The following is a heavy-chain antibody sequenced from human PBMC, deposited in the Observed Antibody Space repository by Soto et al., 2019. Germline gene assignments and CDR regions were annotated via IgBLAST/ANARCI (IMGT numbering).Heavy chain of an antibody. V-gene: IGHV4-4*02. J-gene: IGHJ4*02. CDR1: GGSISSSNW. D-gene: IGHD4-17*01. CDR2: IYHSGST. CDR3: ASKHDYGDYVDDS. Sequence: QVQLQESGPGLVKPSGTLSLTCAVSGGSISSSNWWSWVRQPPGKGLEWIGEIYHSGSTNYNPSLKRRDXXSXDXXKNQFSLKLSSVTAADTAVYYCASKHDYGDYVDDSWGQGTLVTVSS.